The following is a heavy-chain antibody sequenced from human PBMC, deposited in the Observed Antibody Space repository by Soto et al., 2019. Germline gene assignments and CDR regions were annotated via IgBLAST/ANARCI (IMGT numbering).Heavy chain of an antibody. CDR1: GGNCVDLD. V-gene: IGHV4-34*01. Sequence: LSRAVDGGNCVDLDGRRIRQPPGKGLEWIGEINHSGSTNYNPSLKSRVTISVDTSKNQFSLKLSSVTAADTAVYYCARGRGGWFDYWGQGTQVTVSS. CDR3: ARGRGGWFDY. J-gene: IGHJ4*02. CDR2: INHSGST. D-gene: IGHD6-19*01.